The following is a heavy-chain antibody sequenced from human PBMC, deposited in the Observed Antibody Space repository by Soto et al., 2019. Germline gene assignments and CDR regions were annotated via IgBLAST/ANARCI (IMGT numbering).Heavy chain of an antibody. Sequence: ASVKVSCKVSGYTLTELSMHWVRQAPGKGLEWMGGFDPEDGETIYAQKFQGRVTMTEDTSTDTAYMELSSLRSEDTAVYYCATFWSGYPYFDYWGQGTLVTVPQ. CDR2: FDPEDGET. J-gene: IGHJ4*02. CDR3: ATFWSGYPYFDY. D-gene: IGHD3-3*01. CDR1: GYTLTELS. V-gene: IGHV1-24*01.